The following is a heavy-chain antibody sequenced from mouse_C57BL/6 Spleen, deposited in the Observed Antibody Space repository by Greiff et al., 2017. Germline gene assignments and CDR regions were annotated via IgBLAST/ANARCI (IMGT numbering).Heavy chain of an antibody. V-gene: IGHV1-64*01. Sequence: QVQLKQPGAELVKPGASVKLSCKASGYTFTSYWMHWVKQRPGQGLEWIGMIHPNSGSTNYNEKFKSKATLTVDKSSSTAYMQLSSLTSEDSAVYYCARTLSGKGAMDYWGQGTSVTVSS. CDR2: IHPNSGST. D-gene: IGHD1-1*01. CDR1: GYTFTSYW. CDR3: ARTLSGKGAMDY. J-gene: IGHJ4*01.